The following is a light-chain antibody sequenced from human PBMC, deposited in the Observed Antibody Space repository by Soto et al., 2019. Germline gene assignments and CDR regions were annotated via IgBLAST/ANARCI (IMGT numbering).Light chain of an antibody. CDR3: QQYYSTPPT. J-gene: IGKJ1*01. CDR1: QSVLYNSDNKNY. Sequence: DVVMTQSPDSLAVSLGERATINCKSSQSVLYNSDNKNYLAWYQQKPGQPPKLLIYWASTRESGVPDRFNGSGSGTDFTLTISSLQAEDVAVYYCQQYYSTPPTFGQGTKVEIK. V-gene: IGKV4-1*01. CDR2: WAS.